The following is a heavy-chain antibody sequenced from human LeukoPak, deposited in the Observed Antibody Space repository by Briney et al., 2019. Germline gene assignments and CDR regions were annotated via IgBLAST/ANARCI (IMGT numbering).Heavy chain of an antibody. CDR1: GFTFSSYE. Sequence: GGSLRLSCAASGFTFSSYEMNWVRQAPGKGLEWVSSISSSSSYIYYADSVKGRFTISRDNAKNSLYLQMNSLRAEDTAVYYCARRYNWNWYYFDYWGQGTLVTVSS. CDR2: ISSSSSYI. V-gene: IGHV3-21*01. J-gene: IGHJ4*02. D-gene: IGHD1-1*01. CDR3: ARRYNWNWYYFDY.